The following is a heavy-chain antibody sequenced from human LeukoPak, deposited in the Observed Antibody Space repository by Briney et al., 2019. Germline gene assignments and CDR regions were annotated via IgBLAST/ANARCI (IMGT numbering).Heavy chain of an antibody. Sequence: ASVKVSCKASGYTFTSYDINWVRQATGQGLEWMGWMNPNSGGTNYAQKFQGRVTMTRDTSISTAYMELSRLRSDDTAVYYCARDPSHYYYMDVWGKGTTVTVSS. CDR3: ARDPSHYYYMDV. CDR2: MNPNSGGT. V-gene: IGHV1-2*02. J-gene: IGHJ6*03. CDR1: GYTFTSYD. D-gene: IGHD3-10*01.